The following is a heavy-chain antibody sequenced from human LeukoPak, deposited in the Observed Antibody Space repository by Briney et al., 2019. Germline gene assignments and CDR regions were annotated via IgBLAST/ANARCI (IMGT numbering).Heavy chain of an antibody. CDR2: IIPIFGTA. CDR3: ARGRSIAVAGGWFDP. Sequence: GASVKVSCKASGGTFSSYAISWVRQAPGQGLEWMGGIIPIFGTANYAQKFQGRVTITADESTSTAYMELSSLRSEDTAVYYCARGRSIAVAGGWFDPWGQGTLVTVSS. D-gene: IGHD6-19*01. CDR1: GGTFSSYA. J-gene: IGHJ5*02. V-gene: IGHV1-69*13.